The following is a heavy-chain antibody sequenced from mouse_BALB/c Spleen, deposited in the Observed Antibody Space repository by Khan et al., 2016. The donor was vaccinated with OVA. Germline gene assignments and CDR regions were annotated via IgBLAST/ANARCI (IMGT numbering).Heavy chain of an antibody. CDR1: GFSFSSYS. CDR2: ISSGGDYT. Sequence: EVKLVESGGDLVKPGGSLKLSCAASGFSFSSYSMSWVRQTPDKRLEWVATISSGGDYTYYPDIVKGRFTISRDNAKNTLYLQMSSLKSEDTAMYYCASHLTGSFAYWGQGTLVTVSA. J-gene: IGHJ3*01. V-gene: IGHV5-6*01. CDR3: ASHLTGSFAY. D-gene: IGHD4-1*01.